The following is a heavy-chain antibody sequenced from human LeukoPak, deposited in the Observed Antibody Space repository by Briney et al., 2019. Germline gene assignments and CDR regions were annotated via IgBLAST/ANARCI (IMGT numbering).Heavy chain of an antibody. Sequence: SETLSLTCTVSGGSIRGYYWSWIRQPPGKGLEWIWYIYYRGSTSYNPSLKSRVTMSVDTSKNQLSLKMSSVTAADTAVYYCARDLRSSGWYVFDHWGRGTLVTVSS. V-gene: IGHV4-59*01. J-gene: IGHJ4*02. CDR3: ARDLRSSGWYVFDH. D-gene: IGHD6-19*01. CDR2: IYYRGST. CDR1: GGSIRGYY.